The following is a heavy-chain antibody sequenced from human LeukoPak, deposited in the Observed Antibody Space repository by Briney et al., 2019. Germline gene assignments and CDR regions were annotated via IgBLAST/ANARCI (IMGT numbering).Heavy chain of an antibody. CDR3: ARSSFAVTTHSDY. Sequence: ASMKVSCKASGYHFTDYYINWVRQATGRGLEWMGWMNPNNGNTGYPQKFQGRVTMTRNTSISTAYMELSSLRFEDTAVYYCARSSFAVTTHSDYWGQGTLVTVSS. V-gene: IGHV1-8*02. CDR1: GYHFTDYY. D-gene: IGHD4-17*01. CDR2: MNPNNGNT. J-gene: IGHJ4*02.